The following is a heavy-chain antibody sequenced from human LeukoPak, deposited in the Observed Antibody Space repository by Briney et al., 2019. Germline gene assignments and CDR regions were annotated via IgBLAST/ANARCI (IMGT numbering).Heavy chain of an antibody. J-gene: IGHJ4*02. CDR2: IGAYNDNT. CDR1: GGTFSSYA. V-gene: IGHV1-18*01. CDR3: ARAGAAVTMFFDF. D-gene: IGHD4-17*01. Sequence: EASVKVSCKASGGTFSSYAISWVRQAPGQGLEWMGWIGAYNDNTNYPQKFQGRVTLTTDTSTSTAYMELRSLTSDDTALYYCARAGAAVTMFFDFWGQGTLVTVSS.